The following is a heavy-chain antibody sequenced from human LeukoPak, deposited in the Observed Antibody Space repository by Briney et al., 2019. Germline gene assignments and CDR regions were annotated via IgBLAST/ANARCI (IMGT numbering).Heavy chain of an antibody. D-gene: IGHD3-10*01. J-gene: IGHJ4*02. V-gene: IGHV1-18*01. CDR3: ARDYYGSGSYWCDY. CDR1: GYTFTSYG. CDR2: ISAYNGNT. Sequence: ASVEVSCKASGYTFTSYGISWVRQAPGQGLEWMGWISAYNGNTNYAQKLQGRVTMTTDTSTSTAYMELRSLRSDDTAVYYCARDYYGSGSYWCDYWGQGTLVTVSS.